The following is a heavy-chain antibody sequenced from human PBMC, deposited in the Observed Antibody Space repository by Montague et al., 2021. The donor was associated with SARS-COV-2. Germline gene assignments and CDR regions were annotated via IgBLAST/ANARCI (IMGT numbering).Heavy chain of an antibody. J-gene: IGHJ4*02. V-gene: IGHV4-31*03. Sequence: TLSLTCSVSGGSITSGGYYWTWIRQRPGGDLEWLGYLYYNGMTHYNPSLKSRASLSLDTSKNQFSLKLTSATATDSALYFCVSSLPGNQFQFDYWGQGALVTVSS. D-gene: IGHD1-14*01. CDR2: LYYNGMT. CDR3: VSSLPGNQFQFDY. CDR1: GGSITSGGYY.